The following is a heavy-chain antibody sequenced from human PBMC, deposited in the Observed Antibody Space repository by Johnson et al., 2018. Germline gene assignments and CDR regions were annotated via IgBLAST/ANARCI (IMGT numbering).Heavy chain of an antibody. Sequence: QVQLVESGGGVVQPGRSLRLSCAASGFTFSSYGMHWVRQAPGKGMEWVAVIWYDGSNKYYADSVKGRFTISRDNSKNTLYLQINSLRAEDTAVYYCARDNNSNDERAFDILGQGTMVTVSS. D-gene: IGHD1-1*01. CDR3: ARDNNSNDERAFDI. V-gene: IGHV3-33*01. CDR2: IWYDGSNK. J-gene: IGHJ3*02. CDR1: GFTFSSYG.